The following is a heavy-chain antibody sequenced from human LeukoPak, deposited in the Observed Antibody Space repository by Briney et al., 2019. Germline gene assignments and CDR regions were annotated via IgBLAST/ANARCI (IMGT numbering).Heavy chain of an antibody. Sequence: GGSLRLSCAASGFTFSHYAMHWVRQAPGKGLEWVAVISFDGSDKFYTDSVKGRFTISRDNSKNTLYLQMNSLRAEDTAVYYCAKRMVTGTSSSNPPLDFWGQGTLVTVSS. CDR2: ISFDGSDK. D-gene: IGHD2-2*01. CDR3: AKRMVTGTSSSNPPLDF. CDR1: GFTFSHYA. J-gene: IGHJ4*02. V-gene: IGHV3-30*04.